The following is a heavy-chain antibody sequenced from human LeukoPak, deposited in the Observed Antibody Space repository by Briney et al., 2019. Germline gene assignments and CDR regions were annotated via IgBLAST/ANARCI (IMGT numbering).Heavy chain of an antibody. D-gene: IGHD3-9*01. CDR3: AKDRPERYFDWFYYYYGMDV. CDR2: ISYDGSNK. V-gene: IGHV3-30*18. Sequence: SGGSLRLSCAASGFTFSSYGMHWVRQAPGKGLEWVAVISYDGSNKYYADSVKGRFTISRDNSKNTLYLQMNSLRAEDTAVYYCAKDRPERYFDWFYYYYGMDVWGIGTTVTVSS. CDR1: GFTFSSYG. J-gene: IGHJ6*04.